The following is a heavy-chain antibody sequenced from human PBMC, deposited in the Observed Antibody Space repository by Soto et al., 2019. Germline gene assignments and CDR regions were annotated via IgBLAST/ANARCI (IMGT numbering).Heavy chain of an antibody. J-gene: IGHJ6*02. CDR1: GGSISSYY. V-gene: IGHV4-59*01. Sequence: QVQLKESGPGLVKPSETLSLTCTVSGGSISSYYWSWIRQPPGKGLEWIGYIYYSGSTNYNPSLKSRVTISVDTSKNQFSLKLSSVTAADTAVYYCASLGGMDVWGQGTTVTVSS. CDR2: IYYSGST. CDR3: ASLGGMDV.